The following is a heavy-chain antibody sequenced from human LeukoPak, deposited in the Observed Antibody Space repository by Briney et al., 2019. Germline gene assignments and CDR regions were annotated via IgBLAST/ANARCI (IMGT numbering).Heavy chain of an antibody. CDR3: ARDRQTTVTTVGAFDI. D-gene: IGHD4-17*01. V-gene: IGHV4-4*02. J-gene: IGHJ3*02. CDR1: GGSISSSNW. Sequence: PSGTLSLTCAVSGGSISSSNWWSWVRQPPGKGLEWIGEIYHSGSTNYNPSLKSRVAISVDKSKNQFSLKLSSVTAADTAVYYCARDRQTTVTTVGAFDIWGQGTMVTVSS. CDR2: IYHSGST.